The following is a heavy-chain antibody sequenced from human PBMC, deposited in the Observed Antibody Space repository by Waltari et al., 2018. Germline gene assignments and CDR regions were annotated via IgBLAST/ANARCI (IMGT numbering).Heavy chain of an antibody. J-gene: IGHJ4*02. Sequence: QVQLVESGGGVVQPGRSLRLPCAASGFTFSSYAMPWVRQAPGKGLEWVAVISYDGSNKYYADSVKGRFTISRDNSKNTLYLQMNSLRAEDTAVYYCARDRKPARLDYWGQGTLVTVSS. CDR3: ARDRKPARLDY. V-gene: IGHV3-30-3*01. CDR2: ISYDGSNK. D-gene: IGHD6-6*01. CDR1: GFTFSSYA.